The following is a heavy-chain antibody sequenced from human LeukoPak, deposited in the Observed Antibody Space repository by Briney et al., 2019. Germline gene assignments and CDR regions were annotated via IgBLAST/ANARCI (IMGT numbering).Heavy chain of an antibody. CDR2: ISHSGST. V-gene: IGHV4-34*01. Sequence: SETLSLTCAVYGGSFSGYYWSWIRQPPGKGLEWIGEISHSGSTNYNPSLKSRVTISVDTSKDQFSLKLTSVTAADTAVYYCARLYRRFGLCRFDPWGQGTLVTVSS. D-gene: IGHD3-10*01. CDR3: ARLYRRFGLCRFDP. CDR1: GGSFSGYY. J-gene: IGHJ5*02.